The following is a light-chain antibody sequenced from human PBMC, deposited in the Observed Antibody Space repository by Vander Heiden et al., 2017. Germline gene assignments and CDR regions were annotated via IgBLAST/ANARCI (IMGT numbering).Light chain of an antibody. CDR2: GAS. Sequence: EIVMTQSPATMSVSPGERATLSCRASQGVSSNLAWYQQKPGQAPRLLINGASTRATGIPASFSGSGSGTEFTLTISSLQSEDFAVYYCQQYNNWPPRWTFGQGTKVEIK. CDR1: QGVSSN. CDR3: QQYNNWPPRWT. J-gene: IGKJ1*01. V-gene: IGKV3-15*01.